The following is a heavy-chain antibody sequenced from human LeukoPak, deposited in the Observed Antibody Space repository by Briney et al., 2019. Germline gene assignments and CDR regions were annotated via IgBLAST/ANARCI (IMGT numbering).Heavy chain of an antibody. Sequence: PSETLSVTCTVSGVSISSRSYYWGWIRQPPGKGLEWIGIIYYSGSTYSNPSLRSRVTISVDTSKNQFSLKLSSVTAADTAVYYCASFYCSGGSCYQYYYYYYMDVWGKGTTVTISS. D-gene: IGHD2-15*01. CDR2: IYYSGST. CDR3: ASFYCSGGSCYQYYYYYYMDV. CDR1: GVSISSRSYY. V-gene: IGHV4-39*01. J-gene: IGHJ6*03.